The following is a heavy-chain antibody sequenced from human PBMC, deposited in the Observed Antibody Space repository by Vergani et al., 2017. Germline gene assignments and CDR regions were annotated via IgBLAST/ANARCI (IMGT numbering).Heavy chain of an antibody. CDR2: IYYSGST. CDR1: GGSISSHY. Sequence: QVQLQESGPGLVKPSETLSLTCTVSGGSISSHYWSWIRQPPGKGLEWIGYIYYSGSTNYNPSLKSRVTISVDTSKNQFSLKLSSVTAADTAVYYCASSATLDYYYYYMDVWGKGTTVTVSS. V-gene: IGHV4-59*11. CDR3: ASSATLDYYYYYMDV. J-gene: IGHJ6*03.